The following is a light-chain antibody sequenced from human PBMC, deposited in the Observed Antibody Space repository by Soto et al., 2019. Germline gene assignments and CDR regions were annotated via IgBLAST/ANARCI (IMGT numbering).Light chain of an antibody. CDR1: QSVGFW. Sequence: DIQMTQSPSTLSASVGDRITITCRASQSVGFWLAWYQQKPGKTPKLLIYKASSLESGVPSRFSGSGFGTEFTLTISSLQPDDFATYYCQHYAGYPCTFGQGTKVDI. V-gene: IGKV1-5*03. CDR3: QHYAGYPCT. CDR2: KAS. J-gene: IGKJ2*02.